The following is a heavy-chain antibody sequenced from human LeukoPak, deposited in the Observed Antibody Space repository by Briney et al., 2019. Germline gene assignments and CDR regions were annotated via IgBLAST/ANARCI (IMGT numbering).Heavy chain of an antibody. Sequence: SKTLCLTCTVSGDSLTSGSRHWSWIPPPAGKGLPSIVLFYSSTRTTYNPSLESRVTISGDTAKNQFSLKLDSVTAADTAVYFCARCMSELDYGDYAYYYHMDVWGKGTTVTVSS. V-gene: IGHV4-61*02. J-gene: IGHJ6*04. CDR3: ARCMSELDYGDYAYYYHMDV. CDR1: GDSLTSGSRH. CDR2: FYSSTRT. D-gene: IGHD4-17*01.